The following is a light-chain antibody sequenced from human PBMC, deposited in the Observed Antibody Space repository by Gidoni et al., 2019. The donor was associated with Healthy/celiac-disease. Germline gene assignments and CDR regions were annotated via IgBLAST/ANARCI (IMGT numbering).Light chain of an antibody. Sequence: SYELTQLPSVSVSPGQTASITCSGDKLGDKYACWYQQKPGQSPVLVIYQDSKRPSGIPERFSGSNSGNTATLTISGTQAMDEADYYCQAWDSSTARFGGGTKLTVL. CDR2: QDS. J-gene: IGLJ3*02. V-gene: IGLV3-1*01. CDR1: KLGDKY. CDR3: QAWDSSTAR.